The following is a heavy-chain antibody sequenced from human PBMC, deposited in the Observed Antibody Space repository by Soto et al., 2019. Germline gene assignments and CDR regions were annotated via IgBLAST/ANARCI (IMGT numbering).Heavy chain of an antibody. CDR3: ATAGTGKRPYYFDY. J-gene: IGHJ4*02. V-gene: IGHV1-69*13. CDR2: IIPIFGTA. Sequence: SVKVSCKASGGTFSSYAISWVRQAPGQGLEWMGGIIPIFGTANYAQKFQGRVTITADESTSTAYMELSSLRSEDTAVYYCATAGTGKRPYYFDYWGEGTTVTVSS. D-gene: IGHD1-1*01. CDR1: GGTFSSYA.